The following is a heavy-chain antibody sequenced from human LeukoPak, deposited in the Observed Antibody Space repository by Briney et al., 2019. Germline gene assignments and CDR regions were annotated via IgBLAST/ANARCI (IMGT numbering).Heavy chain of an antibody. J-gene: IGHJ4*02. V-gene: IGHV3-23*01. Sequence: GGSLRLSCAVSGFTFSSYEMNWVRQAPGKGLEWVSGISGHGDITYYADSVKGRFTISRDNSRNTVYLQMNSLRAEDTAVYYCANDLGWIQLNLGRGQGTLVTVSS. CDR1: GFTFSSYE. D-gene: IGHD5-18*01. CDR3: ANDLGWIQLNLG. CDR2: ISGHGDIT.